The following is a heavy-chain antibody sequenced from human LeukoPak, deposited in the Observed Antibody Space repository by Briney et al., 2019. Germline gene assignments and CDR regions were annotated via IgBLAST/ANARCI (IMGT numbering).Heavy chain of an antibody. CDR1: GVSISSSSYY. J-gene: IGHJ4*02. CDR3: ARDKVGLRYFDGLYYFDY. V-gene: IGHV4-39*07. Sequence: SETLSLTCTVSGVSISSSSYYWGWIRQPPGKGLEWIGSIYYSGSTYYNPSLKSRVTISVDTSKNQFSLKLSSVTAADTAVYYCARDKVGLRYFDGLYYFDYWGQGTLVTVSS. CDR2: IYYSGST. D-gene: IGHD3-9*01.